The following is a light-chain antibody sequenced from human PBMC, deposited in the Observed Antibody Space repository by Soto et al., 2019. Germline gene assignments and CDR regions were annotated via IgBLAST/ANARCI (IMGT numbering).Light chain of an antibody. CDR2: DSS. Sequence: EIVMTQSPGTLSVSPGERATLSCRASQSVSSNFLAWYQQKPGQPPRLLIYDSSTRATGFPDRFSGSGSGTDFTLTIIRLEPEDFAVYYCQQYGSSTWTFGQGTKVDIK. J-gene: IGKJ1*01. V-gene: IGKV3-20*01. CDR3: QQYGSSTWT. CDR1: QSVSSNF.